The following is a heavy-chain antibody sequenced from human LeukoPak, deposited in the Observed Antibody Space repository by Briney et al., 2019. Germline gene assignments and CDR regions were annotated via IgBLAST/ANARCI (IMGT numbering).Heavy chain of an antibody. Sequence: SVKVSCKASGGTFSSYAISWMRQAPGQGLEWMGRIIPILGIANYAQKFQGRVTITADKSTSTAYMELSSLRSEDTAVYYCARDPGATGLLDYWGQGTLVTVSS. CDR2: IIPILGIA. J-gene: IGHJ4*02. CDR3: ARDPGATGLLDY. CDR1: GGTFSSYA. D-gene: IGHD1-26*01. V-gene: IGHV1-69*04.